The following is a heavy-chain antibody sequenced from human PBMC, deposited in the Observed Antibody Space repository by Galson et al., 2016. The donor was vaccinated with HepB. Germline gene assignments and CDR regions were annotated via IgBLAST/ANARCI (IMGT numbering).Heavy chain of an antibody. CDR1: GLTFSSNW. J-gene: IGHJ4*02. V-gene: IGHV3-74*01. Sequence: SLRLSCAVSGLTFSSNWFHWVRQAPGLGLLWVSRINNDGSETFYADSVKGRFTISRDNAKNTVYLQMNSLRAEDSAVYYCPRDSYSSAEYWGQGTLVTVSS. CDR3: PRDSYSSAEY. D-gene: IGHD3-22*01. CDR2: INNDGSET.